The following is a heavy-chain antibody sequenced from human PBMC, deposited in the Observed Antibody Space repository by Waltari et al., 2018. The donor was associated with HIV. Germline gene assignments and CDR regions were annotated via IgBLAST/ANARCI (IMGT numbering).Heavy chain of an antibody. CDR1: GDSFIRATYH. Sequence: VQLFESGPGLVRPPQTLSLTCPVSGDSFIRATYHWAWILQTPGEGLDWLGYVFYNKSTSVNPSLKSRPSITIDKTKNQFALKLDSVAAADTAVFFCAMVSVDRKGSYTAYFFDPWGGGILVAVTA. J-gene: IGHJ5*02. V-gene: IGHV4-30-4*08. CDR3: AMVSVDRKGSYTAYFFDP. D-gene: IGHD1-26*01. CDR2: VFYNKST.